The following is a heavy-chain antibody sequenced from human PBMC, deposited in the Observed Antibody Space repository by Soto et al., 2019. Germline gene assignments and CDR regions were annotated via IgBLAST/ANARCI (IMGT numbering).Heavy chain of an antibody. CDR2: IVVGSGNT. CDR3: AADSDFWSGYYAFDI. D-gene: IGHD3-3*01. V-gene: IGHV1-58*01. J-gene: IGHJ3*02. Sequence: SVKVSCKASGFTFTSSAVQWVRQARGQRLEWIGWIVVGSGNTNYAQKFQERVTINRDMSTNTAYMELSSLRSEDTSVYYCAADSDFWSGYYAFDIWGQGTMVTVSS. CDR1: GFTFTSSA.